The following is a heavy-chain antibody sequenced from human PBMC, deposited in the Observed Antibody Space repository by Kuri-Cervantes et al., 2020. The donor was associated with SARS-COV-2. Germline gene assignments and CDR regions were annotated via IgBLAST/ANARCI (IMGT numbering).Heavy chain of an antibody. CDR3: ARQGRYYDILTGYPAPGAFDI. CDR2: IYCSGST. D-gene: IGHD3-9*01. Sequence: SQTLSLTCAVYGGSFSSYYWGWIRQPPGKGLEWIGSIYCSGSTYYNPSLKSRVTISVDTSKNQFSLRLSSVTAADTAVYYCARQGRYYDILTGYPAPGAFDIWGQGTTVTVSS. J-gene: IGHJ3*02. CDR1: GGSFSSYY. V-gene: IGHV4-39*01.